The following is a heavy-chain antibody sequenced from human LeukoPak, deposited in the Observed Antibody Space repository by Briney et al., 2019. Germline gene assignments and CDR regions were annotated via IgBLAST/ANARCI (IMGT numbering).Heavy chain of an antibody. V-gene: IGHV1-18*01. CDR3: ATESGTYQFDH. CDR1: GYTFTSHG. Sequence: ASVKVSCKPSGYTFTSHGISWVRQAPGQGLEWMGWISAYKGNTNYAQKFQGRVTMTTDTSTSTAYMELRSLRSDDTAVYYCATESGTYQFDHWGQGTLVTVSS. D-gene: IGHD1-26*01. CDR2: ISAYKGNT. J-gene: IGHJ4*02.